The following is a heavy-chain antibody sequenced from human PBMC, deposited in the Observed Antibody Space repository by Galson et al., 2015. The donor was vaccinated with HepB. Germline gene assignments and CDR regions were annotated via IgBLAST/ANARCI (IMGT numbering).Heavy chain of an antibody. V-gene: IGHV2-70*11. CDR1: GFSLSTSGMC. Sequence: PALVKPTQTLTLTCTYSGFSLSTSGMCVNWIRQPPGKALEWLARIDWDDDKYYSTSLKTRLTISTDISKNQVVLTMTNMDPVDTATYYCARTPPGDDGYYYYYMDVWGKGTKVTVSS. CDR3: ARTPPGDDGYYYYYMDV. J-gene: IGHJ6*03. CDR2: IDWDDDK. D-gene: IGHD3-10*01.